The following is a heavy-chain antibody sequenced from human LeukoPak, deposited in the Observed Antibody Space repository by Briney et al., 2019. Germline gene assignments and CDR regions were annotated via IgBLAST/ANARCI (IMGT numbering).Heavy chain of an antibody. D-gene: IGHD3-10*01. Sequence: ASVKVSCKASGYTFTSYYMHWVRQAPGQGLEWMGIINPSGGSTSYAQKFQGRVTMTRDTSTSTVYMELSSLRSEDTAVYYCARGGNYYGSGSPNNYYYYYGMDAWGQGTTVTVSS. CDR1: GYTFTSYY. V-gene: IGHV1-46*01. CDR2: INPSGGST. CDR3: ARGGNYYGSGSPNNYYYYYGMDA. J-gene: IGHJ6*02.